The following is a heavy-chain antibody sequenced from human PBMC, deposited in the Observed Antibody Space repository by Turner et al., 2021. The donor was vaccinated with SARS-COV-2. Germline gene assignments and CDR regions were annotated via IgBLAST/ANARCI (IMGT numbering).Heavy chain of an antibody. V-gene: IGHV3-30*18. D-gene: IGHD1-26*01. CDR2: ISYDGSNK. Sequence: AAFGLTFSSNGMHWVRQAPGKGLEWVAIISYDGSNKYYADSVKGRFTISRDNSKNTLYLQMNSLRAEDTAVYYCAKRVGYFDYWGQGTLVTVSS. J-gene: IGHJ4*02. CDR3: AKRVGYFDY. CDR1: GLTFSSNG.